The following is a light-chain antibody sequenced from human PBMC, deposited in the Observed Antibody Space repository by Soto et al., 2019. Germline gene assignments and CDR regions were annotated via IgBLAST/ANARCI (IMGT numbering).Light chain of an antibody. V-gene: IGKV3-15*01. CDR2: RAS. CDR1: QSVFRN. Sequence: EIVMTQSPATLSVSPGERATLSCRASQSVFRNVAWYQQRPGQAPRLLIYRASTRATGIPARFSGSGSGTEFTLTISSLQSEDFAVYYCQQYHNLWTFGQGTKVEIK. J-gene: IGKJ1*01. CDR3: QQYHNLWT.